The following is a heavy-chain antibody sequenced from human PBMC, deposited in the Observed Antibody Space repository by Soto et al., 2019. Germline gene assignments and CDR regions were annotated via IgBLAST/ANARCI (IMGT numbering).Heavy chain of an antibody. J-gene: IGHJ4*02. CDR3: ASDRDWGFDY. Sequence: EVQLVESGGGLVQPGGSPTLSCAASGFTFSSYPMNWVRLAPGKGLEWISHIRSSGDIIQYADSVKGRFTISRDNAKNSLYLQMNSLRDEDTAVYYCASDRDWGFDYWGQGTLVTVSS. CDR1: GFTFSSYP. V-gene: IGHV3-48*03. CDR2: IRSSGDII. D-gene: IGHD7-27*01.